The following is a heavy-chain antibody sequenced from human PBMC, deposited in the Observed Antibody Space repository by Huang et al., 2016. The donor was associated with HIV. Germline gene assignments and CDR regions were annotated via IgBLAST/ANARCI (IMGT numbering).Heavy chain of an antibody. CDR3: AKGRGGKQQLITQSFYYYDCMDV. J-gene: IGHJ6*04. D-gene: IGHD6-13*01. V-gene: IGHV1-8*02. CDR1: GYIFTNYD. CDR2: MNPGSGNR. Sequence: QVQLVQSGAEVRMPGASVKVSCKASGYIFTNYDIHWVRQATGQGLEWMGWMNPGSGNRVFAQKVQGRVNCTGNATKSTAYMELSSLRSEDTAVYFCAKGRGGKQQLITQSFYYYDCMDVWGGGTTVTVSS.